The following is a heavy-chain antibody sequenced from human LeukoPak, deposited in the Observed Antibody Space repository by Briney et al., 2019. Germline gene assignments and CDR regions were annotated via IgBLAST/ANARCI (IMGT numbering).Heavy chain of an antibody. CDR3: VKDKEDPITMVRGFDY. V-gene: IGHV3-9*01. J-gene: IGHJ4*02. Sequence: GGSLRLSCTASGFTFGDYAMHWVRQAPGKGLEWVSGISWNSGRIGYAVSVKGRFTISRDNAKNSLYLQMNTLRPEDTALYYCVKDKEDPITMVRGFDYWGQGTLVTVSS. CDR1: GFTFGDYA. D-gene: IGHD3-10*01. CDR2: ISWNSGRI.